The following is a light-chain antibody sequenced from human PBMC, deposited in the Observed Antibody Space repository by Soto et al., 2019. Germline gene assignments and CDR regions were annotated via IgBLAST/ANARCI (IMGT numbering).Light chain of an antibody. CDR1: QSISSW. J-gene: IGKJ4*01. V-gene: IGKV1-5*03. Sequence: DIQMTQSPSTLSASVGDRVTITCRASQSISSWLAWYQQKPGKAPKLLIYKASSLESGVPSRFSGSGSGTDFTLTISCLQSEDFATYYCQQYYSYPPITFGGGTKVDIK. CDR3: QQYYSYPPIT. CDR2: KAS.